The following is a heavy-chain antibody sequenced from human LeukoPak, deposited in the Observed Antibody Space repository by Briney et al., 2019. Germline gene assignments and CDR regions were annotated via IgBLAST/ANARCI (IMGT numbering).Heavy chain of an antibody. J-gene: IGHJ4*02. D-gene: IGHD6-13*01. CDR2: IYYSGST. V-gene: IGHV4-61*01. CDR3: ARGRIAAAGYFDY. Sequence: SETLSLTCTVSGGSISSSNYCWSWIRQPPGKGLEWIGYIYYSGSTNYNPSLKSRVTISVDTSKNQFSLKLSSVTAADTAVYYCARGRIAAAGYFDYWGQGTLVTVSS. CDR1: GGSISSSNYC.